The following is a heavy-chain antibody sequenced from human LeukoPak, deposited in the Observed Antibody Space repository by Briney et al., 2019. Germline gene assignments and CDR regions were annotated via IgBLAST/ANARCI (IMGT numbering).Heavy chain of an antibody. J-gene: IGHJ4*02. V-gene: IGHV4-39*02. CDR1: GGSISNYY. CDR2: IYYSGST. D-gene: IGHD2-8*01. Sequence: SETLSLTCTVSGGSISNYYWNWIRQPPGKGLEWIGSIYYSGSTYYNPSLKSRVTISVDTSKNQFSLKLSSVTAADTAVYYCARDTNGFDYWGQGTLVTVSS. CDR3: ARDTNGFDY.